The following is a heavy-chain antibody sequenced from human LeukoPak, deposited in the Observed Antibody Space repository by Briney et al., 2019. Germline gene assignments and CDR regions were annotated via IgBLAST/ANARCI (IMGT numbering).Heavy chain of an antibody. D-gene: IGHD2-15*01. CDR3: AKDLMKTGYCSGASCYGRTD. J-gene: IGHJ4*02. CDR1: GFTFSNFA. CDR2: ILYDGRNK. Sequence: GRSLRLSCAASGFTFSNFAIHWVRQAPGKGLEWVAVILYDGRNKYYGDSVEGRFTISRDNSKNTVYLEMNSLRAEDTAVYYCAKDLMKTGYCSGASCYGRTDWGQGTLVTVSS. V-gene: IGHV3-30*18.